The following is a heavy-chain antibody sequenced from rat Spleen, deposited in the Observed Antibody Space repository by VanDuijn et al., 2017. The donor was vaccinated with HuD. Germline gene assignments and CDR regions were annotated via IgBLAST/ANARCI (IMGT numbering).Heavy chain of an antibody. CDR1: GFTFSNYW. J-gene: IGHJ2*01. CDR2: ISSDGFNT. D-gene: IGHD1-1*01. Sequence: EVQLVESGGGLVQPGRSMKLSCAASGFTFSNYWMYWVRQAPGKGLEWVSSISSDGFNTYYPDSVKGRFTISRDNAKSTLYLQMDSLRSEDTATYYCARHRDGYFDYWGQGVMVTVS. CDR3: ARHRDGYFDY. V-gene: IGHV5-25*01.